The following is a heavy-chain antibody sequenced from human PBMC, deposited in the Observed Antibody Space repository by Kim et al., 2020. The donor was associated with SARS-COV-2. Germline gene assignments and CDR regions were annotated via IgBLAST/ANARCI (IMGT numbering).Heavy chain of an antibody. Sequence: GGSLRLSCAASAFTFSSYWMQWVRQAPGKGLVWVSRINTDGSTTSYADSVKGRFTISRDNAKNTLYLQMNSLRAEDTAVYCCARSVVTAINYFDYWCQGT. CDR1: AFTFSSYW. V-gene: IGHV3-74*01. CDR2: INTDGSTT. D-gene: IGHD2-21*02. J-gene: IGHJ4*02. CDR3: ARSVVTAINYFDY.